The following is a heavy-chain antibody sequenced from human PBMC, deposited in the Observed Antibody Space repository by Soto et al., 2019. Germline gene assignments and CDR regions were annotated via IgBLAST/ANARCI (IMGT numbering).Heavy chain of an antibody. V-gene: IGHV1-3*01. D-gene: IGHD1-1*01. J-gene: IGHJ6*02. CDR3: ARGKGMEENYFYYGLDI. CDR2: LNGGTGQT. CDR1: GYTFSTYA. Sequence: ASVKVSCKASGYTFSTYAMHWVRQAPGQSLEWMGWLNGGTGQTRYSQKFQDRVIITRDTSASTGYMELSSLTSEDTAVYYCARGKGMEENYFYYGLDIWGQGTTVTAP.